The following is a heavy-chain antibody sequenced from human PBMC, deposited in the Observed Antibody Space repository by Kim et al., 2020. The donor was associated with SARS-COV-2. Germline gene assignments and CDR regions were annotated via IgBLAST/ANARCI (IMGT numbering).Heavy chain of an antibody. CDR3: ARQGPIRRSTYFCTP. CDR2: IYYSGST. V-gene: IGHV4-39*01. CDR1: GGSISSSSYY. J-gene: IGHJ5*02. Sequence: SETLSLTCTVSGGSISSSSYYWGWIRQPPGKGLEWIGSIYYSGSTYYNPSLKSRVTISVDTSKNQFSLKLSSVTAADTAVYYCARQGPIRRSTYFCTPWGQGTLVTVSS. D-gene: IGHD2-2*01.